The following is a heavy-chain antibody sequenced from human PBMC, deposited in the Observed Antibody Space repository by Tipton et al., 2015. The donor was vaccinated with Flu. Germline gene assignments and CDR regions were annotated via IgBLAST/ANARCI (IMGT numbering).Heavy chain of an antibody. D-gene: IGHD6-19*01. J-gene: IGHJ3*02. Sequence: SLRLSCAASGFTVSSNYMSWVRQAPGKGLEWVSVIYSGGSTYYADSVKGRFTISRDNSKNTLYLQINSLRAEDTAVYYCARDARIGSGWYDAFDIWGQGTMVTVSS. CDR3: ARDARIGSGWYDAFDI. CDR1: GFTVSSNY. CDR2: IYSGGST. V-gene: IGHV3-53*01.